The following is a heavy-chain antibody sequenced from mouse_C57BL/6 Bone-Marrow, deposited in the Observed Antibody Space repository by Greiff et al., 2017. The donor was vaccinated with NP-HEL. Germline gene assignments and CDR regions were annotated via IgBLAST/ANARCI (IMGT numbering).Heavy chain of an antibody. CDR2: INPSNGGT. V-gene: IGHV1-53*01. CDR1: GYTFTSYW. CDR3: ARGGSSAWGFAY. Sequence: QVQLQQSGTELVKPGASVKLSCMASGYTFTSYWMHWVKQRPGQGLEWIGNINPSNGGTNYNEKFKSKATLTVDKSSSTAYMQLSSLTSEDSAVYYCARGGSSAWGFAYWGQGTLVTVSA. J-gene: IGHJ3*01. D-gene: IGHD3-2*02.